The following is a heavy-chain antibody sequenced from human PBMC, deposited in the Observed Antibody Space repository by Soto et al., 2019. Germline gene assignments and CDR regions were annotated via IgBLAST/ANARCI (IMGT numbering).Heavy chain of an antibody. D-gene: IGHD6-25*01. J-gene: IGHJ4*02. CDR1: GFTFSNYA. CDR2: ISGSGGTT. Sequence: EVQLLESGGGLVQPGRSLRLSCAASGFTFSNYAMSWVRQAPGQGLDWVSAISGSGGTTYYADSVKGRFTISRDNSKNTLCLQMNSLRAEDAAVYYCAKFFVETGSNSGWPWSFHYWAREPWSPSPQ. CDR3: AKFFVETGSNSGWPWSFHY. V-gene: IGHV3-23*01.